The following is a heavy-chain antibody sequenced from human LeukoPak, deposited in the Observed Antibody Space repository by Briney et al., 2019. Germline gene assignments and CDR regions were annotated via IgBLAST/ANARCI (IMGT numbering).Heavy chain of an antibody. V-gene: IGHV4-4*02. CDR1: GVSISSNNW. CDR2: THHSGNT. J-gene: IGHJ3*02. D-gene: IGHD5-12*01. Sequence: SETLSLTCAVSGVSISSNNWWSWVRQAPGKGLEWIAETHHSGNTNYNPSLKSRVTISIDKSKNQLSLRVTSVTAADTALYYCARWVGHGSDPQAFDIWGQGTMVTVSS. CDR3: ARWVGHGSDPQAFDI.